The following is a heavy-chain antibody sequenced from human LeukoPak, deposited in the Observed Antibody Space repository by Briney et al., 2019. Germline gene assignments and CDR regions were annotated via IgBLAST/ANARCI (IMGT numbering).Heavy chain of an antibody. D-gene: IGHD5-24*01. CDR3: AKGRDGYNFGVDY. CDR1: GFSVGSDE. CDR2: IRHDGSNT. J-gene: IGHJ4*02. V-gene: IGHV3-30*02. Sequence: GGSLRLACAAAGFSVGSDEMSLVLQAPSKGMNLVAFIRHDGSNTYYADSAKGRFTISRDNSKNTLYLQLNSLRAEDTAVYYCAKGRDGYNFGVDYWGQGTLVSVSS.